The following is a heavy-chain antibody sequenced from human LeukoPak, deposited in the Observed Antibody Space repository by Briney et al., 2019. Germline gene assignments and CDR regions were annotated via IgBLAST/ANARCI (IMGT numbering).Heavy chain of an antibody. CDR2: ICPGDSDT. Sequence: GEALKISCKGSGYSFTSYCIVWVRQIPGKGLEWMGIICPGDSDTKYSPSFQGQVTIPADKSINTAYMQWSSMKASDNAMYYCARRAYCDGDCTIAYKQYYAMDVWGQGTTVTVSS. D-gene: IGHD2-21*02. V-gene: IGHV5-51*01. CDR1: GYSFTSYC. J-gene: IGHJ6*02. CDR3: ARRAYCDGDCTIAYKQYYAMDV.